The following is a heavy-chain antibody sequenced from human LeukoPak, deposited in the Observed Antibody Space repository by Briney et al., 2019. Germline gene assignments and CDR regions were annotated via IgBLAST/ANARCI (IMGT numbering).Heavy chain of an antibody. V-gene: IGHV1-2*02. J-gene: IGHJ4*02. Sequence: ASVNVSCKASGYTFTGYYIHWVRQAPGQGLEWMGCINPNSGGTTYTQKVQARITMTRDTSIRTAYMEVGRLTADDTAVYDGARGAEFDYWGQGTLVTVSS. CDR1: GYTFTGYY. CDR3: ARGAEFDY. CDR2: INPNSGGT.